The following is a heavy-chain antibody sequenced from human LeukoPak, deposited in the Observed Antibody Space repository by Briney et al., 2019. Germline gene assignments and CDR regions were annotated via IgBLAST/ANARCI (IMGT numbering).Heavy chain of an antibody. Sequence: SETLSLTCTVSGGSISSYYWSWIRQPPGKGLEWIGYIYCSGSTNYNPSLKSRVTISVDTSKNQFSLKLSSVTAADTAVYYCARGDIEMATITYDYWGQGTLVTVSS. V-gene: IGHV4-59*01. CDR3: ARGDIEMATITYDY. CDR1: GGSISSYY. D-gene: IGHD5-24*01. J-gene: IGHJ4*02. CDR2: IYCSGST.